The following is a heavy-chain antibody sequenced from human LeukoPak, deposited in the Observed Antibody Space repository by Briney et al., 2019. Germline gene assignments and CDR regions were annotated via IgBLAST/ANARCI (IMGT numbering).Heavy chain of an antibody. Sequence: PSETLSLTCTVSDGSISSNYWSWIRQPPGKGLEWIGFIHYSGSANYNLSLKSRVSISVDTSNNQFSLKLTSVTAADTAVYYCARLGRLGVVTASSYYHGMDVWGQGTTVTVSS. V-gene: IGHV4-59*08. D-gene: IGHD2-21*02. CDR1: DGSISSNY. CDR3: ARLGRLGVVTASSYYHGMDV. J-gene: IGHJ6*02. CDR2: IHYSGSA.